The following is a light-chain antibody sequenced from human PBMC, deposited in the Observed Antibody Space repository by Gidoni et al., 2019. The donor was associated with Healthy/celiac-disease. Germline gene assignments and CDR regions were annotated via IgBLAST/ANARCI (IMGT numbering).Light chain of an antibody. CDR2: DAS. CDR3: QQYAHLPLT. Sequence: DIQMTQSPSSLSASVGDRVTITCQASQAISNYLNWYQQKPAKDPKLLIYDASNLETGVQSRFSGSGSGTDFTFTISSLQPEDIATYYCQQYAHLPLTFGGGTKVEIK. V-gene: IGKV1-33*01. J-gene: IGKJ4*01. CDR1: QAISNY.